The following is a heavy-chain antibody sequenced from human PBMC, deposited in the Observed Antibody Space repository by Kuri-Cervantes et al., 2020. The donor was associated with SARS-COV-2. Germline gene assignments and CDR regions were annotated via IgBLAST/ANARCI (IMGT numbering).Heavy chain of an antibody. D-gene: IGHD2-2*01. V-gene: IGHV3-23*01. CDR2: ISGSGGST. CDR1: GFTFSSYG. Sequence: GESLKISCAASGFTFSSYGMHWVRQAPGKGLEWVSAISGSGGSTYYADSVKGRFTISRDNSKNTLYLQMNSLRAEDTAVYYCAKDSPEIVVVPAAPLYFDLWGRGTLVTVSS. CDR3: AKDSPEIVVVPAAPLYFDL. J-gene: IGHJ2*01.